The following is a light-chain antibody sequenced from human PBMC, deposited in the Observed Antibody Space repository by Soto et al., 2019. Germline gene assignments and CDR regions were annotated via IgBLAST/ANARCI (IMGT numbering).Light chain of an antibody. CDR3: SSYTSSTAYV. CDR2: EVT. CDR1: SSDVGGYNY. J-gene: IGLJ1*01. Sequence: QSVLTQPASVSGSPGQSITISCTGTSSDVGGYNYVSWYQLHPGKAPKLILYEVTNRPSGVSDRFSGSKSGNTASLTIYGLQAEDEADYYCSSYTSSTAYVFGTGTKVTVL. V-gene: IGLV2-14*01.